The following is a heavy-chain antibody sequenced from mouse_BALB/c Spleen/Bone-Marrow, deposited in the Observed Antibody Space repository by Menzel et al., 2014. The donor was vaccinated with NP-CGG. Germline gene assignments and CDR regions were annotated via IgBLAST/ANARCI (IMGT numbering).Heavy chain of an antibody. J-gene: IGHJ3*01. CDR3: ANYYYGSSLFAY. V-gene: IGHV14-3*02. D-gene: IGHD1-1*01. CDR2: IDPANGNT. Sequence: VQLQQPGAELVKPGASVKLSCTASGFNIKDTYMHWVKQRPEQGLEWIGRIDPANGNTKYDPKFQGKATITADTSSNTAYLQLSSLTSEDTAVYYCANYYYGSSLFAYWSQGTLVTVSA. CDR1: GFNIKDTY.